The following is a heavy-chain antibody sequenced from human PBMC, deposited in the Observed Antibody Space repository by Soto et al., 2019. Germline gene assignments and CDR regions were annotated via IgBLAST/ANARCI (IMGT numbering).Heavy chain of an antibody. V-gene: IGHV1-69*06. CDR3: AIFRYCSSTSCFARYFDY. CDR1: GGTFSSYA. Sequence: ASVKVSCKASGGTFSSYAISRVRQAPGQGLEWMGGIIPIFGTANYAQKFQGRVTITADKSTSTAYMELSSLRSEDTAVYYCAIFRYCSSTSCFARYFDYWGQGTLVTVSS. CDR2: IIPIFGTA. D-gene: IGHD2-2*01. J-gene: IGHJ4*02.